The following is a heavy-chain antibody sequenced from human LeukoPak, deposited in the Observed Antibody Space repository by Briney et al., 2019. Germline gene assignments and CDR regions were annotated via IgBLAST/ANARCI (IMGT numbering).Heavy chain of an antibody. CDR1: GGSISSGGYY. CDR2: IYYSGST. J-gene: IGHJ4*02. V-gene: IGHV4-31*03. D-gene: IGHD3-10*01. Sequence: PSGTLSLTCTVSGGSISSGGYYWSWIRQHPGKGLEWIGYIYYSGSTYYNPSLKSRVTISVDTSKNQFSLKLSSVTAADTAVYYCARGHGSGSYYNAYYFDYWGQGTLVTVSS. CDR3: ARGHGSGSYYNAYYFDY.